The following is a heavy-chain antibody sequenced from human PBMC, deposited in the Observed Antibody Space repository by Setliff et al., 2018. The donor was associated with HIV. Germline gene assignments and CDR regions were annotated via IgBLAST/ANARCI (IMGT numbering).Heavy chain of an antibody. CDR1: GPSINIHY. D-gene: IGHD4-17*01. Sequence: LSLTCTVSGPSINIHYWSWIRQSPGKAFEWIGYIYSTGSTNYNPSLQSRVTISMVASRNQFSLKATSVTAADTAVYYCAKGAGFYGDYTFDHWGQGRQVTVSS. V-gene: IGHV4-59*11. CDR3: AKGAGFYGDYTFDH. J-gene: IGHJ4*02. CDR2: IYSTGST.